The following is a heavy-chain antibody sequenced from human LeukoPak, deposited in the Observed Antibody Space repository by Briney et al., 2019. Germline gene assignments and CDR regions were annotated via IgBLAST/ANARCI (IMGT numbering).Heavy chain of an antibody. V-gene: IGHV4-39*01. Sequence: SETLSLTCTVSGGSISSSSYYWGWIRQPPGKGLEWIGSIYYSGSTYYNPSLKSRVTISVDTSKNQFSLKLSSVTAADTAVYYCARHLRDSSGYRPYYFDYRGQGTLVTVSS. CDR2: IYYSGST. CDR3: ARHLRDSSGYRPYYFDY. D-gene: IGHD3-22*01. CDR1: GGSISSSSYY. J-gene: IGHJ4*02.